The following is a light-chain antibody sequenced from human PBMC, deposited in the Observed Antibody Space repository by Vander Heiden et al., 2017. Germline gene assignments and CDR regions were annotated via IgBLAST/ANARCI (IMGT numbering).Light chain of an antibody. J-gene: IGLJ3*02. CDR2: RDT. Sequence: QAGLTPPPSVSKGLRPTATLTCTGTSDNVGYPGASWLQPHQSHPPKLLCYRDTNRPSGISERFSASRSGDTASLTIAGLQPEDDAAYYCSALDSRRTAWLFGGGTKLTVL. CDR3: SALDSRRTAWL. CDR1: SDNVGYPG. V-gene: IGLV10-54*02.